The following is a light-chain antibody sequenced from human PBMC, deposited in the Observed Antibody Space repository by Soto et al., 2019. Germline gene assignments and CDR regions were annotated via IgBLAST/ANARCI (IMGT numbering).Light chain of an antibody. J-gene: IGLJ3*02. Sequence: QSVLTQPPSVSVTPGQRVSISWAGSRSNIGRNFVYWYQHLPGTAPKLLIHRNNERPSGVPELFSGSKSGTSVSLAISGLRDEDEATYDCAAWDDTLNGQVFGGGTQLTV. CDR3: AAWDDTLNGQV. CDR2: RNN. V-gene: IGLV1-47*01. CDR1: RSNIGRNF.